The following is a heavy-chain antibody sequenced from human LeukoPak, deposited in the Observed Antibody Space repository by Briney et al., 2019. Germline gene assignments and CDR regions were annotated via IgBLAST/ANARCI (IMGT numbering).Heavy chain of an antibody. J-gene: IGHJ6*03. CDR2: IYYSGST. CDR3: ARGTVVVVAAYRKYYYYYYMDV. D-gene: IGHD2-15*01. CDR1: GGSISSSSYY. Sequence: SETLSLTCTVSGGSISSSSYYWGWIRQPPGKGLEWIGSIYYSGSTYYNPSLKSRVTISVDTSKNQFSLKLSSVTAAGTAVYYCARGTVVVVAAYRKYYYYYYMDVWGKGTTVTVSS. V-gene: IGHV4-39*07.